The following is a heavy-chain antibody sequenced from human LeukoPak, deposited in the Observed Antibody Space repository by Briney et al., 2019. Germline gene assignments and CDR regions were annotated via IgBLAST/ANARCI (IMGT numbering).Heavy chain of an antibody. J-gene: IGHJ4*02. CDR2: LYSDGRT. V-gene: IGHV3-66*02. CDR1: GLSVTNNY. Sequence: PGGSLRLSCAASGLSVTNNYMNWLRRAPGKGLEWVSVLYSDGRTYYADSVEGRFTISRDNSRNTLYLQMNSLRVEDTAVYYCAREVVVISAAVHFDFWGQGALVTVSS. D-gene: IGHD2-2*01. CDR3: AREVVVISAAVHFDF.